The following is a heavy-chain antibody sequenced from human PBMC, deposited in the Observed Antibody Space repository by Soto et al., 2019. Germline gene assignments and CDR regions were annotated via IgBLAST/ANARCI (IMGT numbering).Heavy chain of an antibody. J-gene: IGHJ4*02. CDR2: INPNTGGT. CDR1: GYTFSGYY. Sequence: VQVVQSGAEVKKPGASVKVSCKASGYTFSGYYMHWVRQAPGQGLEWMGWINPNTGGTNYARKFQGRVTVTRETSITTVYLELSSLRSDDTAIYFCARGAPEYGSGTYYNADYWGQGTLVTVSS. D-gene: IGHD3-10*01. V-gene: IGHV1-2*02. CDR3: ARGAPEYGSGTYYNADY.